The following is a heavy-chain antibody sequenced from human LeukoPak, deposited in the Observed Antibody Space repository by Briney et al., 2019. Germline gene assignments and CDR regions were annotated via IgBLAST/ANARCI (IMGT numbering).Heavy chain of an antibody. CDR3: ARSPFGPYYFDY. CDR1: GFTVSSNY. Sequence: GGSLTLSCAASGFTVSSNYMSWVRQAPGKGLEWVSVIYSGGSAYYADSVKGRFTISRDNSKNTLYLQMNSLRAEDTAVYYCARSPFGPYYFDYWGRGTLVTVSS. CDR2: IYSGGSA. J-gene: IGHJ4*02. V-gene: IGHV3-66*01. D-gene: IGHD3-16*01.